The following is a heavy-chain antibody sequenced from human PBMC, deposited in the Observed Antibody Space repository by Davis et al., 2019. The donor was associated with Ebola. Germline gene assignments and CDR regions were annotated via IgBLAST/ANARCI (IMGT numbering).Heavy chain of an antibody. J-gene: IGHJ4*02. D-gene: IGHD6-13*01. V-gene: IGHV3-33*01. Sequence: PGGSLRLSCAASGFTFSSYGMHWVRQAPGKGLEWVAVIWYDGSNKYYADSVKGRFTISRDNSKNTLYLQMNSLRAEDTAVYYCARAAGDRGFDYWGQGTLVTVSS. CDR3: ARAAGDRGFDY. CDR1: GFTFSSYG. CDR2: IWYDGSNK.